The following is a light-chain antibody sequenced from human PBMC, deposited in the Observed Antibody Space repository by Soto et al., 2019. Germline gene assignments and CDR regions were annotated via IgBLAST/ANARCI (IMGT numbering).Light chain of an antibody. Sequence: QSALTQPPSASGSPGQSVTISCTGTSSDVGGYNYVSWYQQHPGKAPKLMIYDVTNRPSGVPDRFSGSKSGNTASLTVSGLQAEDEADYYCSSYAGGNNVIFGGGTKLTVL. CDR1: SSDVGGYNY. V-gene: IGLV2-8*01. CDR3: SSYAGGNNVI. J-gene: IGLJ2*01. CDR2: DVT.